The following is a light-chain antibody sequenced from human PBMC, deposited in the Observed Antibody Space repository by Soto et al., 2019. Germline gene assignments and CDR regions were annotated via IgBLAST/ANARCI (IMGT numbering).Light chain of an antibody. CDR2: GAS. J-gene: IGKJ1*01. V-gene: IGKV3-20*01. Sequence: EIVLTQSPGPLSLSPGERATLSCRARQSVSSSYLAWYQQKPGQAPRLLIYGASSRATGIPDRFSGSGSGTDFNLTISRLEPEDFAVYYCQQYGSSPWTFGQGTKVEIK. CDR1: QSVSSSY. CDR3: QQYGSSPWT.